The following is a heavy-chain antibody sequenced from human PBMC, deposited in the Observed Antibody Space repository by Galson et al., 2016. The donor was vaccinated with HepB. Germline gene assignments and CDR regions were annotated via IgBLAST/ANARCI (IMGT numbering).Heavy chain of an antibody. CDR1: GFTFTSYW. J-gene: IGHJ4*02. CDR3: AASYYYDSSGPYYFDY. D-gene: IGHD3-22*01. CDR2: IEQDGSEK. Sequence: SLRLSCAASGFTFTSYWMSWVRQAPGKGLEWVANIEQDGSEKYYVDSVKGRFTISRDNAKNSLFLQMNSLRAEDTAVYYCAASYYYDSSGPYYFDYWGQGTLVTVSS. V-gene: IGHV3-7*01.